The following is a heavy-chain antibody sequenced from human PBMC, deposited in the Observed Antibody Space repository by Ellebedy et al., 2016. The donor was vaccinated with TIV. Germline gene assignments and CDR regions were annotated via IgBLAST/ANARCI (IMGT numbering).Heavy chain of an antibody. CDR2: IIPILGTA. V-gene: IGHV1-69*13. Sequence: ASVKVSCKTSGGTFSSSGFTWVRQAPGQGLEWMGGIIPILGTADYAQKFQGRVTIIADEATSTVYMELTSLTSQDTAVYYCARVDGDYEVGWFDPWGQGTQVTVSS. CDR1: GGTFSSSG. J-gene: IGHJ5*02. CDR3: ARVDGDYEVGWFDP. D-gene: IGHD4-17*01.